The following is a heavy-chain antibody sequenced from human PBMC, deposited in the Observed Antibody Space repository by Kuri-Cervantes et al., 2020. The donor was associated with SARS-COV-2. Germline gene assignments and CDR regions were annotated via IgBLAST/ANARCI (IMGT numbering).Heavy chain of an antibody. V-gene: IGHV1-69*05. D-gene: IGHD6-19*01. J-gene: IGHJ4*02. CDR2: IIPIFGIA. CDR3: TTDRSSGWSFDY. Sequence: SVKVSCKASEGTFSNYAISWVRQATGQGLEWMGGIIPIFGIANNAQKFQGRVSITTDESTSTAYMELSRLRSEDTAVYYCTTDRSSGWSFDYWGQGTLVTVSS. CDR1: EGTFSNYA.